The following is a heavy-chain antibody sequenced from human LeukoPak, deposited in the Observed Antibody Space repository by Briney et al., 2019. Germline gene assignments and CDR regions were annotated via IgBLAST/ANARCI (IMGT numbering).Heavy chain of an antibody. CDR2: ISAYNGNT. V-gene: IGHV1-18*01. CDR1: GYTFTSYG. CDR3: AREGFRGYSYGIDY. Sequence: ASVRVSCKASGYTFTSYGISWVRQAPGQGLEWKGWISAYNGNTNYAQKLQGRVTMTTDTSTSTAYMELRSLRSDDTAVYYCAREGFRGYSYGIDYWGQGTLVTVSS. D-gene: IGHD5-18*01. J-gene: IGHJ4*02.